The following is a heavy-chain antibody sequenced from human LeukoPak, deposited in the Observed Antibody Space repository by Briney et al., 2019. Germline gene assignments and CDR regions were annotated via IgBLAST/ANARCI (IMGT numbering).Heavy chain of an antibody. D-gene: IGHD6-19*01. CDR3: ARGTSYSSGWADAFDI. J-gene: IGHJ3*02. V-gene: IGHV1-8*03. Sequence: SVKVSCXASGYTFTSYDINWVRQATGQGLEWMGWMNPNSGNTGYAQKFQGRVTITRNTSISTAYMELSSLRSEDTAVYYCARGTSYSSGWADAFDIWGQGTMVTVSS. CDR1: GYTFTSYD. CDR2: MNPNSGNT.